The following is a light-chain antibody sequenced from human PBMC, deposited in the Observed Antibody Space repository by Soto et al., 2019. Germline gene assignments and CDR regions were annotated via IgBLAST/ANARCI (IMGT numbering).Light chain of an antibody. CDR1: QSVSGN. CDR2: AAS. Sequence: EIVMTQSPATLSVSPGERATLSSRASQSVSGNLAWYQQKPGQAPRLLIYAASTRATGIPARFSGSGSGTEFTLNNSSLQSEDCAVYYCQQYNNWPPITFGPGTKVDIK. V-gene: IGKV3-15*01. CDR3: QQYNNWPPIT. J-gene: IGKJ3*01.